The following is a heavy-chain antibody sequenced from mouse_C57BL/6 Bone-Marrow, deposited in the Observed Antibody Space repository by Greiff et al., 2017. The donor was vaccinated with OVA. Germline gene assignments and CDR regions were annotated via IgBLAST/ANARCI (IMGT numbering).Heavy chain of an antibody. CDR3: ARLWDYDWYVDV. CDR2: IYPRSGNT. J-gene: IGHJ1*03. D-gene: IGHD2-4*01. Sequence: QVQLQQSGAELARPGASVKLSCKASGYTFTSYGISWVKQRTGQGLEWIGEIYPRSGNTYYNEKFKGKATLTADKSSSTAYMELRSLTSEDSAVYFCARLWDYDWYVDVWGTGTTVTVSS. CDR1: GYTFTSYG. V-gene: IGHV1-81*01.